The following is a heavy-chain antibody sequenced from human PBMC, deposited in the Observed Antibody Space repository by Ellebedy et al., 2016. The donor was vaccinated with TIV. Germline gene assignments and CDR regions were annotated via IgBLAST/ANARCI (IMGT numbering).Heavy chain of an antibody. V-gene: IGHV1-69*13. J-gene: IGHJ3*02. CDR2: IIPIFGTA. CDR1: GGTFSSYA. CDR3: ARPPPRYCSSTSCYGFAFDI. Sequence: SVKVSCXASGGTFSSYAISWVRQAPGQGLEWMGGIIPIFGTANYAQKFQGRVTITADESTSTAYMELSSLRSEDTAVYYCARPPPRYCSSTSCYGFAFDIWGQGTMVTVSS. D-gene: IGHD2-2*01.